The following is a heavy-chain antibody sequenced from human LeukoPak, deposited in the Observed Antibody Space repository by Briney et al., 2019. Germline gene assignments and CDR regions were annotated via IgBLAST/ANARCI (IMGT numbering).Heavy chain of an antibody. CDR3: ARAIRFGEPFDY. V-gene: IGHV1-69*13. D-gene: IGHD3-10*01. J-gene: IGHJ4*02. CDR1: GGTFSSYA. CDR2: IIPIFGTA. Sequence: SVKVSCKASGGTFSSYAISWVRQAPGQGLEWMGGIIPIFGTANYAQRFQGRVTITADESTSTAYMELSSLRSEDMAVYYCARAIRFGEPFDYWGQGTLVTGSS.